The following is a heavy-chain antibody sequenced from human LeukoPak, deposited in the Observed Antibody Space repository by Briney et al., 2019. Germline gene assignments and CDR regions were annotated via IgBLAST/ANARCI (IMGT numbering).Heavy chain of an antibody. D-gene: IGHD3-3*01. J-gene: IGHJ5*02. CDR2: IYYSGST. V-gene: IGHV4-39*01. CDR1: GGSISSSSYY. Sequence: SETLSLTCTVSGGSISSSSYYWGWIRQPPGKGLEWIGSIYYSGSTYYNPSLKCRVTISVDTSKNQFSLKLSSVTAADTAVYYCASLTIFGVPNWFDPWGQGTLVTVSS. CDR3: ASLTIFGVPNWFDP.